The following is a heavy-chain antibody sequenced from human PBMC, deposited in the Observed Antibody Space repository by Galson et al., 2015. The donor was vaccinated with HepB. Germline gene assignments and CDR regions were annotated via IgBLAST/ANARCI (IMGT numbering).Heavy chain of an antibody. Sequence: SLRLSCAASGFTFSSYAMSWVRQAPGKGLVWVSTIIGSGDSTYYADSVKGRFTISRDNSKNTLYLQMNSLRAEDTAIYYCARGWGLWDLRGLAFDYWGQGTLVTVSS. J-gene: IGHJ4*02. V-gene: IGHV3-23*01. CDR3: ARGWGLWDLRGLAFDY. CDR1: GFTFSSYA. D-gene: IGHD1-26*01. CDR2: IIGSGDST.